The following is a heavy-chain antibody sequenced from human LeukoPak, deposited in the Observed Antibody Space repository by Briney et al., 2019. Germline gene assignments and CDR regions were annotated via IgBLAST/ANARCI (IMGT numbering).Heavy chain of an antibody. CDR2: INPNSGGT. CDR1: GYSFSDYY. Sequence: ASVKVSCKASGYSFSDYYMHWVRQAPGQGPEWMGWINPNSGGTNYAQKFQGRVTMTRDTSISTAYMELSRLRSDDTAVYHCARSLVYYYDSSGPSGFDYWGQGTLVTVSS. D-gene: IGHD3-22*01. CDR3: ARSLVYYYDSSGPSGFDY. V-gene: IGHV1-2*02. J-gene: IGHJ4*02.